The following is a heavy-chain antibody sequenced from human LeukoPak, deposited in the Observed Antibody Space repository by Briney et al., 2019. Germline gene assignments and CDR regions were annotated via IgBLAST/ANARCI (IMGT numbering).Heavy chain of an antibody. CDR1: GFTFSSYG. J-gene: IGHJ4*02. D-gene: IGHD7-27*01. Sequence: GGSLRLSCAASGFTFSSYGMHWVRQAPGKGLEWVAVIWYDGSNKYYADSVKGRFTISRDNSKNALYLQMNSLRAEDTAVYYCAKDGGLWVSAHWGDSWGRGTLVTVSS. CDR3: AKDGGLWVSAHWGDS. V-gene: IGHV3-33*06. CDR2: IWYDGSNK.